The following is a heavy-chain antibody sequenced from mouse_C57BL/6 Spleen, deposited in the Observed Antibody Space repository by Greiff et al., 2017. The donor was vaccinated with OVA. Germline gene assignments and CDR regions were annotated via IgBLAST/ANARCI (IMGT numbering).Heavy chain of an antibody. CDR3: ASDLYGSDYFDY. Sequence: QVQLKQSGAELARPGASVKLSCKASGYTFTSYGISWVKQRTGQGLEWIGEIYPRSGNTYYNEKFKGKATLTADKSSSTAYMELRSLTSEDSAVYFCASDLYGSDYFDYWGQGTTLTVSS. CDR1: GYTFTSYG. J-gene: IGHJ2*01. CDR2: IYPRSGNT. V-gene: IGHV1-81*01. D-gene: IGHD1-1*01.